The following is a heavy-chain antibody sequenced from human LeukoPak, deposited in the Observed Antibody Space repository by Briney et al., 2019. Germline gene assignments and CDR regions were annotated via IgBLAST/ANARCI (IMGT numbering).Heavy chain of an antibody. J-gene: IGHJ4*02. CDR2: ISGSGGST. V-gene: IGHV3-23*01. CDR3: AKELYYYDSSGSPAYYFDY. D-gene: IGHD3-22*01. CDR1: GFTFSSYA. Sequence: GESLRLSCAASGFTFSSYAMSWVRQAPGKGLEWVSAISGSGGSTYYADSVKGRFTISRDNSKNTLYLQMNSLRAEDTAVYYCAKELYYYDSSGSPAYYFDYWGQGTLVTVSS.